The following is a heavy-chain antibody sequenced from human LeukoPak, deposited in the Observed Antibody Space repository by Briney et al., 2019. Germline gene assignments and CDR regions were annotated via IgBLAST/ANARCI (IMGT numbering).Heavy chain of an antibody. Sequence: GGSLRLSCAASGFALSSYAMSWVRQAPGKGLEWVSAISGSGGSTYYADSVKGRFTISRDNSKNTLYLQMNSLRAEDTAVYYCAKDLTPRKYGITMVRGATMFDYWGQGTLVTVSS. V-gene: IGHV3-23*01. J-gene: IGHJ4*02. D-gene: IGHD3-10*01. CDR3: AKDLTPRKYGITMVRGATMFDY. CDR1: GFALSSYA. CDR2: ISGSGGST.